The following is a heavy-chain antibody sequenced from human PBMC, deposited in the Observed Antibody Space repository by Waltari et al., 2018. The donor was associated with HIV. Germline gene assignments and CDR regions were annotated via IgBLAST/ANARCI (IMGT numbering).Heavy chain of an antibody. D-gene: IGHD3-22*01. J-gene: IGHJ3*01. CDR2: VKEDGTEE. CDR1: GFNFGNYW. CDR3: TRGAIYSSGPFDAFDV. Sequence: VESGGGVAQPGESRKLSCRGSGFNFGNYWMSWVRQPPGKVLEWVANVKEDGTEEYYLESMKGRFTIYRENDKSTMYLQMDNLRVDDTAMYHCTRGAIYSSGPFDAFDVWGPGTSVVVSS. V-gene: IGHV3-7*03.